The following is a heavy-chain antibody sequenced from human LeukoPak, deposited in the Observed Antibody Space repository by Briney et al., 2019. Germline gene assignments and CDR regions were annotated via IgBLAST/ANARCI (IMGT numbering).Heavy chain of an antibody. D-gene: IGHD3-9*01. CDR3: ARDFEARDRETIFDY. Sequence: PSETLSLTCTVSGGSISSSSYYWGGIRQPPGKGMERIGSIYYSGSTYYNPSLKSRVTISVDTSKNQFSLKLSSVTAADTAVYYCARDFEARDRETIFDYWGQGTLVTVSS. CDR2: IYYSGST. CDR1: GGSISSSSYY. V-gene: IGHV4-39*07. J-gene: IGHJ4*02.